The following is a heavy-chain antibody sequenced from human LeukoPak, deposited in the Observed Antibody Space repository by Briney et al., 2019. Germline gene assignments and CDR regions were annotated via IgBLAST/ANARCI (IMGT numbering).Heavy chain of an antibody. CDR3: AKDLVATTYRDAFDI. Sequence: PGGSLRLSCAASGFTFSSYDMSWVRQAPGKGLEWVSYISGAGGTTYYADSVKGRFTISRDNSKNTMYLQMNSPRAEDTAVYYCAKDLVATTYRDAFDIWGQGTMVTVSS. J-gene: IGHJ3*02. V-gene: IGHV3-23*01. D-gene: IGHD5-12*01. CDR1: GFTFSSYD. CDR2: ISGAGGTT.